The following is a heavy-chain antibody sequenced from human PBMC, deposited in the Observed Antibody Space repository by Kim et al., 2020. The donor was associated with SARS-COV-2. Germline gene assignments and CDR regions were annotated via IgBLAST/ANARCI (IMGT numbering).Heavy chain of an antibody. J-gene: IGHJ4*02. Sequence: KVGVTISVDTSKNQFSLKLSSVTAADTAVYYCARAGLEQWLRRRGSGYFDYWGQGTLVTVSS. V-gene: IGHV4-39*07. D-gene: IGHD6-19*01. CDR3: ARAGLEQWLRRRGSGYFDY.